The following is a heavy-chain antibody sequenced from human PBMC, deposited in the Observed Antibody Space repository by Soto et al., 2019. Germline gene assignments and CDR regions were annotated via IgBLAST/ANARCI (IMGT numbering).Heavy chain of an antibody. V-gene: IGHV3-33*01. Sequence: QERLVESGGGVVQPGRSLRLSCAASGFTFSNYGMHWVRQTPGKGLEWVAVLGFDGGGRYYADSVKGRFTISRDNSKNTLDLQMDRLRVEETALYYCAREPVGPDYAMDVWGQGTTVTVSS. CDR1: GFTFSNYG. J-gene: IGHJ6*02. CDR3: AREPVGPDYAMDV. CDR2: LGFDGGGR. D-gene: IGHD1-26*01.